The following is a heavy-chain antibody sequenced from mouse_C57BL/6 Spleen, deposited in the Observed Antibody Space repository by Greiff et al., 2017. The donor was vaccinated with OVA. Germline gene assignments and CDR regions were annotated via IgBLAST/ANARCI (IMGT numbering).Heavy chain of an antibody. CDR2: IDPENGDT. V-gene: IGHV14-4*01. D-gene: IGHD1-1*01. Sequence: QLQQSGTELVRPGASVKLSCTASGFNIKDDYMHWVKQRPEQGLEWIGWIDPENGDTEYASKFQGKATITADTSSNTAYLQLSSLTSEDTAVYYCTTDYGSPSGDWGQGTTLTVSS. CDR3: TTDYGSPSGD. J-gene: IGHJ2*01. CDR1: GFNIKDDY.